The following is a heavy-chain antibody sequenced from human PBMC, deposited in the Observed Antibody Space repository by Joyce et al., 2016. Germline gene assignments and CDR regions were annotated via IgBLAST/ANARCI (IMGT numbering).Heavy chain of an antibody. J-gene: IGHJ5*02. Sequence: EVQLVQSGAEVKKAGEYLRISCQGSGYSFNTYWISWVRQLHGKGLEWMGRIDPSESYTDYSPSFQGHVTFSVDKSVSTAYLQWTTVRESDTAIYFCARLAPEELGRYDPWGQGTLVIVSS. CDR2: IDPSESYT. CDR1: GYSFNTYW. V-gene: IGHV5-10-1*03. D-gene: IGHD3-10*01. CDR3: ARLAPEELGRYDP.